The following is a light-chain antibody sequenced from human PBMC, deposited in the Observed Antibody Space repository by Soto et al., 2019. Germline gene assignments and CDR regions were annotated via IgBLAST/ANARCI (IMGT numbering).Light chain of an antibody. V-gene: IGKV1-5*01. CDR1: QTISTR. CDR3: LQYNSYSWT. Sequence: DIQMTQSPSTLSASVGDRVTITCRASQTISTRLAWHQQIPAKAPKVLIYDASSLESGVPSRFSGSGSGTEFTFTISSLQPDDFATYYCLQYNSYSWTFGQGTKVEIK. J-gene: IGKJ1*01. CDR2: DAS.